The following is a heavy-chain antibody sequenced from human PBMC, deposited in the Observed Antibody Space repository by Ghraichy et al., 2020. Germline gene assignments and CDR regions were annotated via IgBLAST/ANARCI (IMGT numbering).Heavy chain of an antibody. CDR3: AKDPRHPFDYTQPTYFDY. Sequence: LSLTCAASGFTFSSYGMHWVRQAPGKGLEWVAFIRYDGSNKYYADSVKGRFTISRDNSKNTLYLQMNSLRAEDTAVYYCAKDPRHPFDYTQPTYFDYWGQGTLVTVSS. J-gene: IGHJ4*02. D-gene: IGHD4-11*01. CDR2: IRYDGSNK. CDR1: GFTFSSYG. V-gene: IGHV3-30*02.